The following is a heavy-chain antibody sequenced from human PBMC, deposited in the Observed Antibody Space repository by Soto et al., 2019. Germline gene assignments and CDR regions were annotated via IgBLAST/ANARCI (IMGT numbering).Heavy chain of an antibody. Sequence: GESLKISCAASGFTFSDHYMDWVRQAPGKGLEWVGRTRNKANSYTTEYAASVKGRFTISRDDSKNSLYLQMNSLKTEDTAVYYCARYSTDAFDIWGQGTMVTVSS. J-gene: IGHJ3*02. V-gene: IGHV3-72*01. D-gene: IGHD2-15*01. CDR2: TRNKANSYTT. CDR1: GFTFSDHY. CDR3: ARYSTDAFDI.